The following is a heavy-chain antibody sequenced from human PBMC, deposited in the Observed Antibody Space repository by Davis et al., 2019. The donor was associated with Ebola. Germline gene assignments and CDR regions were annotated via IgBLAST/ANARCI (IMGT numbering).Heavy chain of an antibody. D-gene: IGHD6-19*01. CDR3: AREPPYSSGWFDY. Sequence: GESLKISCAASRFTFSSYAMHWVRQAPGKGLEWVAFIRYDGSDKYYADSVKGRFTISRDNSKNTLYLQMSSLRAEDTAVYYCAREPPYSSGWFDYWGQGTLVTVSS. CDR2: IRYDGSDK. J-gene: IGHJ4*02. CDR1: RFTFSSYA. V-gene: IGHV3-30*02.